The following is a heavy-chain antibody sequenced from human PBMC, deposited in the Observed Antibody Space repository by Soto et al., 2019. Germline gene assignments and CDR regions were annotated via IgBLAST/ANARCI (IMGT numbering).Heavy chain of an antibody. J-gene: IGHJ6*02. CDR1: GGTFSSYA. CDR3: ARESWGEVPAAIRTNYYYYGMDA. V-gene: IGHV1-69*13. CDR2: IIPIFGTA. D-gene: IGHD2-2*01. Sequence: GASVKGSCKASGGTFSSYAISWVRQAPGQGLEWMGGIIPIFGTANYAQKFQGRVTITADESTSTAYMELSSLRSEDTAVYYCARESWGEVPAAIRTNYYYYGMDAWGQGTTVTVSS.